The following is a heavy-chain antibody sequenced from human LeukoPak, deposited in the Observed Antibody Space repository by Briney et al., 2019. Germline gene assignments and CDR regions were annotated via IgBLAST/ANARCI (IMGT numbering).Heavy chain of an antibody. CDR2: INPNSGGT. Sequence: ASVKVSCKVSGYTFTGYYMRWVRQAPGQGLEWMGWINPNSGGTNYAQKFQGWVTMTRDTSISTAYMELSRLRSEDTAVYYCAREGPRSIAVRAFDIWGQGTMVTVSS. D-gene: IGHD6-19*01. V-gene: IGHV1-2*04. CDR3: AREGPRSIAVRAFDI. CDR1: GYTFTGYY. J-gene: IGHJ3*02.